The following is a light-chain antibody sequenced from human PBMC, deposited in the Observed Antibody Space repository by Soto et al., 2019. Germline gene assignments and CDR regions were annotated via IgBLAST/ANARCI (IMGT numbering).Light chain of an antibody. CDR2: KAS. CDR3: QQYNSYRGYT. Sequence: DIQMTQSPSTLSASVGDRVTITCRASQSISSWLAWYQQKPGKAPKLLIYKASSLESGVPSRFSGSGSGTEFTLTISSLQPDYFATYYCQQYNSYRGYTFGQGTKLEIK. V-gene: IGKV1-5*03. CDR1: QSISSW. J-gene: IGKJ2*01.